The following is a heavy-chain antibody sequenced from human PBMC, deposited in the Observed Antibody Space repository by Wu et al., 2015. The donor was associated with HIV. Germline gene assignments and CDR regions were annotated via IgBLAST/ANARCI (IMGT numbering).Heavy chain of an antibody. Sequence: QAQLMQSGGEVKKPGSSVKVSCKTSGGTFHNYAIAWVRQAPGQGLEWMGWINPNSGGTNYAQKFHGRVTMTRDTSISTAYMELSRLRSDDTAVYYCASSFFWYEGGSNYYFDYWGQGTLVTVSS. CDR3: ASSFFWYEGGSNYYFDY. CDR2: INPNSGGT. J-gene: IGHJ4*02. D-gene: IGHD4-23*01. CDR1: GGTFHNYA. V-gene: IGHV1-2*02.